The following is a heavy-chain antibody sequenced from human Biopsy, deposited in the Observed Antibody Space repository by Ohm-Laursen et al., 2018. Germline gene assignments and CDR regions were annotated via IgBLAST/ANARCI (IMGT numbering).Heavy chain of an antibody. Sequence: SSVKVSCKPSGGSFSSYAISWVRQAPGQGLEWMGGIIPFFGTPNYAQIFQGRVTITADESTSTAYMELSSLRSDDTAVYYCARDALGGGSYRFFYWGQGSLVTVSS. D-gene: IGHD1-26*01. J-gene: IGHJ4*02. V-gene: IGHV1-69*01. CDR3: ARDALGGGSYRFFY. CDR2: IIPFFGTP. CDR1: GGSFSSYA.